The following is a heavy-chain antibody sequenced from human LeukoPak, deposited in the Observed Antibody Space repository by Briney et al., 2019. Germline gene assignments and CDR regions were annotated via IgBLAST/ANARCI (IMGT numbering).Heavy chain of an antibody. Sequence: SETLSLTCSVDTVNHYHWNWVRQSAGTGLEWIGRVHTTSGNTFANPSLWGRVTVSIDTTKNEFLLQLTSMTAADTAVYHCARELRNRGEYYFDYWGQGVPVTVSS. D-gene: IGHD1-14*01. J-gene: IGHJ4*02. CDR3: ARELRNRGEYYFDY. CDR2: VHTTSGNT. V-gene: IGHV4-4*07. CDR1: TVNHYH.